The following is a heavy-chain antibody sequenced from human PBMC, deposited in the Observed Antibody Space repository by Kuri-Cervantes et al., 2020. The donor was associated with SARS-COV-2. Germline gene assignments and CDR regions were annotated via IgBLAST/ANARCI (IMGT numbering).Heavy chain of an antibody. CDR1: GFTFSSCA. Sequence: SLKISCAASGFTFSSCAMHWVRLAPGKGLEWVAFISYDGSNEYYADSVRGRFTISRDNSNNTLYLQLNSLRAEDTALYYCAKDRVGVLDSWGQGTQVTVSS. CDR3: AKDRVGVLDS. D-gene: IGHD2-21*01. V-gene: IGHV3-30*01. CDR2: ISYDGSNE. J-gene: IGHJ5*01.